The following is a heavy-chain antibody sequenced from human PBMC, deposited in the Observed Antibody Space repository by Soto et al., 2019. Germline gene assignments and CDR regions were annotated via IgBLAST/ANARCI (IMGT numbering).Heavy chain of an antibody. CDR1: GYTCTSYA. CDR3: ARAEINPIAAAYNWFDP. D-gene: IGHD6-13*01. V-gene: IGHV1-3*01. J-gene: IGHJ5*02. CDR2: INAGNGNT. Sequence: QVQLVQSGAEVKKPGASVKVSCKASGYTCTSYAMHWVRQAPGQRLEWMGWINAGNGNTKYSQKFQGRVTITRDTSASTAYMELSSLRSEDTAVYYCARAEINPIAAAYNWFDPWGQGTLVTVSS.